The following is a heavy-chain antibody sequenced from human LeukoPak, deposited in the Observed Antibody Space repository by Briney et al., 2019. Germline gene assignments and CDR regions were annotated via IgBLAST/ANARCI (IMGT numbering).Heavy chain of an antibody. J-gene: IGHJ6*02. V-gene: IGHV3-49*04. CDR3: TRGPIQLWIHNATDV. D-gene: IGHD5-18*01. CDR1: GFTFGDYA. Sequence: PGRSLRLSCTTFGFTFGDYAMSWVRQAPGKGLEWVGFIRSKAYGGTIEYAASVKGRFTISRDDSKSIAYLQMNSLKIEDTALYYCTRGPIQLWIHNATDVWGQGTTVTVSS. CDR2: IRSKAYGGTI.